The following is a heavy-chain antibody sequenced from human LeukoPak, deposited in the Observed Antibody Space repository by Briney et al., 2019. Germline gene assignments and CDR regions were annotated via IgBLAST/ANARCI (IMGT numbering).Heavy chain of an antibody. D-gene: IGHD5-24*01. CDR1: GFTFSVAA. Sequence: GGSLRLSCAASGFTFSVAAMTWVRQAPGKGLEWVSLIGASGESTYYADSVKGRFTISRDNSKNTPSLQMNSLRVEDTAMYFCAKDIQLSTWGLGTMVTVSS. CDR2: IGASGEST. V-gene: IGHV3-23*01. J-gene: IGHJ3*01. CDR3: AKDIQLST.